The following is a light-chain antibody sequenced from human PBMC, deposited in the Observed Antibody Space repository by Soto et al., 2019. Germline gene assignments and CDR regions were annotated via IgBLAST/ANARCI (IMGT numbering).Light chain of an antibody. V-gene: IGKV1-27*01. CDR2: AAS. J-gene: IGKJ4*01. Sequence: DIQMTQSPSSLSASVGDRVTITCRASQGISTYLAWYQQKPGKVPKLLIYAASTLQSGVPSRFSGSGSGKDFTLTIISLQPEDVAIYYCQKCNSAPLTFGGGTKVEIK. CDR3: QKCNSAPLT. CDR1: QGISTY.